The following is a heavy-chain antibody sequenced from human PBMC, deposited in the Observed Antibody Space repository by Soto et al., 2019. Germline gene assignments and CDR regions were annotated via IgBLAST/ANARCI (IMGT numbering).Heavy chain of an antibody. Sequence: SETLSLTCTVSGGSMSSSSYYWGWIRQPPGKGLEWIGSIYYSGTTYYNPSLKSRVTISVDTSKNQFSLNLSSVTAADTAVYYCASPQIAFYNWFDPWGQGTLIT. V-gene: IGHV4-39*01. CDR1: GGSMSSSSYY. J-gene: IGHJ5*02. D-gene: IGHD3-3*02. CDR3: ASPQIAFYNWFDP. CDR2: IYYSGTT.